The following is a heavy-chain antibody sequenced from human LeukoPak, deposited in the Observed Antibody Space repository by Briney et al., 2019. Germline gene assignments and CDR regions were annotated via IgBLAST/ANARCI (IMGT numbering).Heavy chain of an antibody. Sequence: SETLSLTCTVSGASISDNNYYWGWIRQPPGKGLEWIGNIYYTGSTYYNPSLGGSTNYNPSLKSRVTISVDTSKNQFSLKLSSVTAADTAVYYCARPSGSSPRWGQGTLVTVSS. J-gene: IGHJ4*02. CDR1: GASISDNNYY. CDR2: IYYTGST. D-gene: IGHD1-26*01. CDR3: ARPSGSSPR. V-gene: IGHV4-39*07.